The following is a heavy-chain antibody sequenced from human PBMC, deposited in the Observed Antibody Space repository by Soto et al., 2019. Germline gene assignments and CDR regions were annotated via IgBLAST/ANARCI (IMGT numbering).Heavy chain of an antibody. D-gene: IGHD6-19*01. Sequence: EVQLVESGGGLVQPGGSLRLSCAASGSTISSYWMHWVRQAPGKGLVWVARINSDGSTTNYADSVKGRFIISRDNAKNTLYLQMNSLRVEDTAVYYCCVAVAGAGVYNWLDPWGQGTLVTVSS. CDR2: INSDGSTT. CDR1: GSTISSYW. J-gene: IGHJ5*02. CDR3: CVAVAGAGVYNWLDP. V-gene: IGHV3-74*01.